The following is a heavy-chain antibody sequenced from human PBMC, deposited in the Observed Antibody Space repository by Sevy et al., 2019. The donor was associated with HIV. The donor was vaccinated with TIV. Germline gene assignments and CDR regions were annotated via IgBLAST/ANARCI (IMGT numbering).Heavy chain of an antibody. CDR1: GFTFSSHW. D-gene: IGHD6-13*01. V-gene: IGHV3-7*01. Sequence: GGSLRLSCAASGFTFSSHWMSWVRQAPGKGLEWVANINQDGSAKYYVDSVKGRFTISRDNATNSLSLQMNSLRAEDTAVYYCARDTGGIGMDVWGQGTTVTVSS. J-gene: IGHJ6*02. CDR2: INQDGSAK. CDR3: ARDTGGIGMDV.